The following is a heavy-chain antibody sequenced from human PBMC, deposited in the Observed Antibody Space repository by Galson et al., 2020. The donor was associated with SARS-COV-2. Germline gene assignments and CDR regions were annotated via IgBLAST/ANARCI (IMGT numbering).Heavy chain of an antibody. Sequence: GGSLRLSCAASGFTFSSYAMSWVRQAPGKGLEWVSAISGSGGSTYYADSVKGRFTISRDNSKNTLYLQMNSLRAEDTAVYYCAKFESGITIFGVVSYYYMDVWGKGTTVTVSS. CDR1: GFTFSSYA. D-gene: IGHD3-3*01. J-gene: IGHJ6*03. CDR3: AKFESGITIFGVVSYYYMDV. CDR2: ISGSGGST. V-gene: IGHV3-23*01.